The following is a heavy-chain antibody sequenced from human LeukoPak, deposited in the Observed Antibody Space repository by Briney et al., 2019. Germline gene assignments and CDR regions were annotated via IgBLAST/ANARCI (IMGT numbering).Heavy chain of an antibody. CDR3: ARDVYGSGSYSNWFDP. CDR2: INPNSGGT. V-gene: IGHV1-2*02. J-gene: IGHJ5*02. CDR1: GYTFTGYY. Sequence: ASVKVSCKASGYTFTGYYMHWVRQAPGQGLEWMGWINPNSGGTNYAQKFQGRVTMTRDTSISTAYMELSRLRSDDTAVYYCARDVYGSGSYSNWFDPWGQGTLVTVSS. D-gene: IGHD3-10*01.